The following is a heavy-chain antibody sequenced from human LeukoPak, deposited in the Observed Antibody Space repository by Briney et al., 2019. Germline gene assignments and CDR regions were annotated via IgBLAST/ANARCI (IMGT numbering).Heavy chain of an antibody. CDR1: GGTFSSYA. CDR2: IIPILGTA. CDR3: ARDQVVIFGVVINHYYGMDV. Sequence: GASMKVSCKASGGTFSSYAISWVRQAPGQGLEWMGGIIPILGTANYAQKFQGRVTITADESTSTAYMELSSLRSEDTAVYYCARDQVVIFGVVINHYYGMDVWGQGTTVTVSS. V-gene: IGHV1-69*01. D-gene: IGHD3-3*01. J-gene: IGHJ6*02.